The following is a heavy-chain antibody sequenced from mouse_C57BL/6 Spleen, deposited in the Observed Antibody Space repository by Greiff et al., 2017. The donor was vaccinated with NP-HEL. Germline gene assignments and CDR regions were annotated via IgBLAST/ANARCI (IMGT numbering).Heavy chain of an antibody. CDR2: ISSGTSTI. J-gene: IGHJ4*01. V-gene: IGHV5-17*01. CDR1: GFAFSDYG. CDR3: ARPQGAMDD. Sequence: EVHLVESGGGLVKPGGSLKLSCAASGFAFSDYGMHWVRQAPEKGLEWVAYISSGTSTIYYAGTVKGRFTISRDNAKNTLFLQMPSRRSEDTAMLYCARPQGAMDDWGQGTSVTVSS.